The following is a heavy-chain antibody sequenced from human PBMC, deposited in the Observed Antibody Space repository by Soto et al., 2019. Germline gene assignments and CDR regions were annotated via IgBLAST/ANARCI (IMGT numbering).Heavy chain of an antibody. D-gene: IGHD3-10*01. CDR2: IIPILGIA. J-gene: IGHJ3*02. CDR1: GGTFSSYT. CDR3: AMSAYFFTMVRDDAFDI. Sequence: SVKVSCKASGGTFSSYTISWVRQAPGQGLEWMGRIIPILGIANYAQKFQGRVTITADKSTSTAYMELSSLRSEDTAVYYCAMSAYFFTMVRDDAFDIWGQGTMVTVSS. V-gene: IGHV1-69*02.